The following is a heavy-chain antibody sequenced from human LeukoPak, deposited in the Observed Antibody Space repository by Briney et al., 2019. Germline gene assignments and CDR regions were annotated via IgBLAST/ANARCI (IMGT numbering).Heavy chain of an antibody. CDR2: ISSNGGST. V-gene: IGHV3-64*01. D-gene: IGHD5-24*01. Sequence: PGGSLRLSCAASGFTFSSYAMHWVRQAPGKGLEYVSAISSNGGSTYYANPVKGRFTISRDNSKNTLYLQMGSLRAEDMAVYYCARDSSRWLQSGPPNYWGQGTLVTVSS. J-gene: IGHJ4*02. CDR1: GFTFSSYA. CDR3: ARDSSRWLQSGPPNY.